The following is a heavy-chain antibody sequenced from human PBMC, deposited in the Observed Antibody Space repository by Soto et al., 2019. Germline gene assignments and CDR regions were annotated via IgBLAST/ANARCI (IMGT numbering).Heavy chain of an antibody. CDR3: ARNGTYSSSLSQYSGMDV. J-gene: IGHJ6*02. D-gene: IGHD1-26*01. CDR2: IVPMLGTP. CDR1: GGTFDNFI. Sequence: QVQLVQSGAEVKEPGSSVRVSCKASGGTFDNFIMNWVRQTPGRGLEWMGGIVPMLGTPTYAEKFKGRVTISAIGSTSTINMEVTSLRSEDTAIYYCARNGTYSSSLSQYSGMDVWGQGTTVTVSS. V-gene: IGHV1-69*01.